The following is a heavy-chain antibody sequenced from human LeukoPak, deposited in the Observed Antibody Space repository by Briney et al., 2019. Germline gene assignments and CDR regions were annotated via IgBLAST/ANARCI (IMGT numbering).Heavy chain of an antibody. CDR1: GFTFSSYA. J-gene: IGHJ4*02. Sequence: GGSLRLSCAASGFTFSSYAMHWVRQAPGKGLEWVAVISYDGSNKYYADSVKGRFTISRDNSKNTLYLQMNSLRAGDTAVYYCARGGISVRGINYWGQGTLVTVSS. CDR2: ISYDGSNK. V-gene: IGHV3-30*04. D-gene: IGHD3-10*01. CDR3: ARGGISVRGINY.